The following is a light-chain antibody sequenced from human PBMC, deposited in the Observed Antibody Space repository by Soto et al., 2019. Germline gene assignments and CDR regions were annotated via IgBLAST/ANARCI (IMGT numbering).Light chain of an antibody. Sequence: EIVLTQSPGTLSLSPGERATLSCRASQSVSSSYLAWYQQKPGQAPRLLIYGASSRATGIPDRFSGSGSGTDFILTISSLEPEDFAIYYCKQRSNWITFGQGTRLEIK. CDR2: GAS. V-gene: IGKV3D-20*02. CDR3: KQRSNWIT. CDR1: QSVSSSY. J-gene: IGKJ5*01.